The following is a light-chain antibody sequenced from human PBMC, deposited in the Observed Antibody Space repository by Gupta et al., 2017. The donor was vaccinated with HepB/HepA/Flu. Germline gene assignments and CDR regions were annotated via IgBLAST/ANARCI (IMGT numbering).Light chain of an antibody. J-gene: IGLJ3*02. CDR3: AAWDDSRSGWV. CDR1: SSNIGSNY. Sequence: QSVLTPPPSASATPWQRVTISCSGSSSNIGSNYVYWYQQLPGTAPNLLMYRNNQRPSGVPERFSGSKSGTSAALAISGLRAEDEADYYCAAWDDSRSGWVFGGGTKLTVL. CDR2: RNN. V-gene: IGLV1-47*01.